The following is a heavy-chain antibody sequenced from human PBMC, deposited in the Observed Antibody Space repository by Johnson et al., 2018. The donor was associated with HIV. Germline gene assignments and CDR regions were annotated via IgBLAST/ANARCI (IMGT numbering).Heavy chain of an antibody. J-gene: IGHJ3*02. D-gene: IGHD3-22*01. CDR1: GFTVSSNY. CDR3: ARADYYDANAFDI. Sequence: VQLVESGGGLIQPGGSLRLSCAASGFTVSSNYMSWVRQAPGKGLEWVGRIKRKTDGGTTDYAAPVKGRFTISRDDSKNALYLQMNSLRAEDTAVYYCARADYYDANAFDIWGQGTMVTVSS. CDR2: IKRKTDGGTT. V-gene: IGHV3-15*01.